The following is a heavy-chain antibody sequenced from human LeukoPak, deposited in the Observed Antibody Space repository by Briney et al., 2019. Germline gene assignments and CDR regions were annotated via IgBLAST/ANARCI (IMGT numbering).Heavy chain of an antibody. CDR3: ARGTKTGNTGYDWNY. CDR1: GASISPYY. V-gene: IGHV4-59*01. D-gene: IGHD5-12*01. Sequence: SETLSLTCSVSGASISPYYWSWMRRPPGRGLEWIGYIHYSGSTNYNPSLQSRVTISLDTSTKQFSLNLRSVTAEDTGVYYCARGTKTGNTGYDWNYWGQGSLVTVSS. CDR2: IHYSGST. J-gene: IGHJ4*02.